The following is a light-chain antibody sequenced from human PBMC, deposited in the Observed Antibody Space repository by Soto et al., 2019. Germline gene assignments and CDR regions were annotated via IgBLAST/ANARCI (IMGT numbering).Light chain of an antibody. J-gene: IGKJ5*01. CDR2: ATS. CDR3: QQSYKMPS. Sequence: IPLTPSPSSRAASVGDRLTLTCRASRNGSIYLKWYQHKPGKGPTLLIHATSNLQIGVPSRFSGSGSGTEFTLTISSLEPEDFGTYYCQQSYKMPSFGQGTRLEN. CDR1: RNGSIY. V-gene: IGKV1-39*01.